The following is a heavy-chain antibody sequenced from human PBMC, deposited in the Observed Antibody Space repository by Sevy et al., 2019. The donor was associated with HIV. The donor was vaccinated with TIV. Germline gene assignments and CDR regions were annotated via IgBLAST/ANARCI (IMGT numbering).Heavy chain of an antibody. Sequence: GGSLRLSCAASGFTFSSYEMNWVRQAPGKGLEWVSYISSSGSTIYYEDSVKGRFTISRDNAKNSLYLQMNSLRAEDTAVYYCASKPHYYYDSSGSFDYWGQGTLVTVSS. D-gene: IGHD3-22*01. CDR1: GFTFSSYE. CDR2: ISSSGSTI. CDR3: ASKPHYYYDSSGSFDY. V-gene: IGHV3-48*03. J-gene: IGHJ4*02.